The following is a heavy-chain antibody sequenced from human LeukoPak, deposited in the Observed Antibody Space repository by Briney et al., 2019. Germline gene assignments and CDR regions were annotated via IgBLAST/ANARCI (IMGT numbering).Heavy chain of an antibody. CDR2: ISGTSSTL. D-gene: IGHD1-26*01. J-gene: IGHJ4*02. CDR1: GFTFSSYS. CDR3: ARIEWEGPHPTLNY. Sequence: GGSLRLSCAASGFTFSSYSMNWVRQAPGKGLDWVSYISGTSSTLHYADSVKGRFTISRDNAKNSLYLQMNSLRAEDTAVYYCARIEWEGPHPTLNYWGQGTLVTVSS. V-gene: IGHV3-48*04.